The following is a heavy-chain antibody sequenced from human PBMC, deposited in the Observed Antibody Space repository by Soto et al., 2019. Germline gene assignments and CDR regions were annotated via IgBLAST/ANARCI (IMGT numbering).Heavy chain of an antibody. CDR1: GFTFSSYA. D-gene: IGHD6-6*01. Sequence: PGGSLRLSCAASGFTFSSYAMHWVRQAPGKGLEWVAVISYDGSNKYYADSVKGRFTISRDNSKNTLYLQMNSLRAEDTAVYYCARDLEYSSLDYWGQGTLVTVSS. CDR2: ISYDGSNK. V-gene: IGHV3-30-3*01. J-gene: IGHJ4*02. CDR3: ARDLEYSSLDY.